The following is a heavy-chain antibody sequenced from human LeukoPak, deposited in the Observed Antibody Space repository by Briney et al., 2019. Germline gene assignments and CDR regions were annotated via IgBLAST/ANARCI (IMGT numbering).Heavy chain of an antibody. CDR1: GGSIRSYY. D-gene: IGHD6-13*01. CDR3: ARGGSVYSSSSHKLKYYYYYYMDV. V-gene: IGHV4-59*01. Sequence: KPSETLSLMCTVSGGSIRSYYWSWIRQPPGKGLEWIGYIYYSGSTNYNPSLKSRVTISVDTSKNQFSLKPSSVTAADTAVYYCARGGSVYSSSSHKLKYYYYYYMDVWGKGTTVTVSS. CDR2: IYYSGST. J-gene: IGHJ6*03.